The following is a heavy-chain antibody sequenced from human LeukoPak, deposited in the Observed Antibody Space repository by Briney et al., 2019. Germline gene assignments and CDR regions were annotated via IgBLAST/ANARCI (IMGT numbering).Heavy chain of an antibody. Sequence: PGGSLRLSCAASGFTFSSYGMHWVRQAPGKGLEWVAFIRYDGSNKYYADSVKGRFPISRDNSKNTLYLQMNSLRAEDTAVYYCAKESLIVVFHLPPDYWGQGTLVTVSS. D-gene: IGHD3-22*01. CDR1: GFTFSSYG. CDR2: IRYDGSNK. J-gene: IGHJ4*02. V-gene: IGHV3-30*02. CDR3: AKESLIVVFHLPPDY.